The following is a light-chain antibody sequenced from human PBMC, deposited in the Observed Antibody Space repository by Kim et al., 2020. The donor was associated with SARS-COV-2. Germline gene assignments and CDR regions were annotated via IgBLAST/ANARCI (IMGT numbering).Light chain of an antibody. Sequence: GQSIAISCRGHSSGVGGYNSFSWYQQHPGKAPKLMIYDVSERPSGVSNRFSGSKSGNTASLTISVLQAEDEADYYCSSFTRSNTLLFGGGTQLTVL. CDR3: SSFTRSNTLL. CDR2: DVS. J-gene: IGLJ2*01. V-gene: IGLV2-14*03. CDR1: SSGVGGYNS.